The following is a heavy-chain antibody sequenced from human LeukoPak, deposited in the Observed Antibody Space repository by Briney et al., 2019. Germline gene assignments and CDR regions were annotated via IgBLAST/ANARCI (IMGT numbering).Heavy chain of an antibody. CDR1: GFTFSNYA. J-gene: IGHJ4*02. CDR3: ARPQSKWELLSYFDY. V-gene: IGHV3-30-3*01. D-gene: IGHD1-26*01. CDR2: ISYDGSNK. Sequence: GRSLRLSCAASGFTFSNYAMHWVRQAPGKGLEWVAVISYDGSNKYYTDSVKGRFTISRGNSKNTLYLQMSSLRAEDTSMYYCARPQSKWELLSYFDYWGQGTLVTVSS.